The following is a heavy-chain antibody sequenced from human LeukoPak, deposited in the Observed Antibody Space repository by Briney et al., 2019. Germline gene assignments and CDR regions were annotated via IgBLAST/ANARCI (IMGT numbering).Heavy chain of an antibody. Sequence: GGSLRLSCAASGFSFSSYCMTWVRQAPGKGLERVANIKQDGSEKYYVDSVKGRFTISRDNAKNSLYLQMNSLRAEDTAVYYCARDTTTYCSSTSCYRKVSWFDPWGQGTLVTVSS. CDR1: GFSFSSYC. CDR2: IKQDGSEK. CDR3: ARDTTTYCSSTSCYRKVSWFDP. J-gene: IGHJ5*02. D-gene: IGHD2-2*01. V-gene: IGHV3-7*01.